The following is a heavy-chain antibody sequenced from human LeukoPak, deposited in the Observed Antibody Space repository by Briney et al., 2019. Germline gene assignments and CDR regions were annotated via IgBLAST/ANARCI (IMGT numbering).Heavy chain of an antibody. J-gene: IGHJ4*01. CDR2: FDPKEGER. D-gene: IGHD3-10*01. V-gene: IGHV1-24*01. Sequence: GESLQISCKGSGYIFTSYWIGWVRQMPGKGLEWMGGFDPKEGERVYAQNFQGRFTMTEDTSSGTAYMELNSLRSEDTAVYYCTTREIVVEPAQISMVRGVLWRSDFWGHGTLVTVSS. CDR1: GYIFTSYW. CDR3: TTREIVVEPAQISMVRGVLWRSDF.